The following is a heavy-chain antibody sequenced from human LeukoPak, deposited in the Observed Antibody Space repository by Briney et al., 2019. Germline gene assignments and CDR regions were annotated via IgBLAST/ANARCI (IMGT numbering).Heavy chain of an antibody. CDR2: IRYDGSNK. CDR3: ARENGHTYGYVFFDY. Sequence: PGGSLRLSCAASGFTFDDYAMHWVRQAPGKGLEGVAFIRYDGSNKYYADSVRGRFTISRDNSKNTLHLQMNRLRAEDTAVYYCARENGHTYGYVFFDYWGQGTLATVSS. D-gene: IGHD5-18*01. J-gene: IGHJ4*02. CDR1: GFTFDDYA. V-gene: IGHV3-30*02.